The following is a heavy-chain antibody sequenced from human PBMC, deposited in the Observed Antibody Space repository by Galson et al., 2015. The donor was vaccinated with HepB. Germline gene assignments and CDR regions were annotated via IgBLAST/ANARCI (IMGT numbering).Heavy chain of an antibody. Sequence: ETLSLTCTVSGGSISSYYWSWIRQPPGKGLEWIGYIYYSGSTNYNPSLKSRVTISVDTSKNQFSLKLSSVTAADTAVYYCARAPTADPDAFDIWGQGTMVTVSS. V-gene: IGHV4-59*01. J-gene: IGHJ3*02. CDR3: ARAPTADPDAFDI. CDR2: IYYSGST. CDR1: GGSISSYY.